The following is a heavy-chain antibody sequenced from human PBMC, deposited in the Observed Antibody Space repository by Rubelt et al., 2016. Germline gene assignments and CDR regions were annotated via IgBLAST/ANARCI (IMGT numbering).Heavy chain of an antibody. V-gene: IGHV4-34*01. CDR2: INHSGST. J-gene: IGHJ4*02. D-gene: IGHD2-2*01. CDR3: ARYVVVVPAAIKAKYYFDY. Sequence: GAGLLKPSETLSLTCAVYGGSFSGYYWSWIRQPPGKGLEWIGEINHSGSTNYNPSLKSRVTISVDASKNQFSLKLSSVTAADTAVYYCARYVVVVPAAIKAKYYFDYWGQGTLVTVSS. CDR1: GGSFSGYY.